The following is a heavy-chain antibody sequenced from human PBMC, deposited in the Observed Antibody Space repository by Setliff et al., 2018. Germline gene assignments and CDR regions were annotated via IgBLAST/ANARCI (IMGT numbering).Heavy chain of an antibody. CDR2: IDPSADYT. CDR3: ARDTLALKDITLFDY. CDR1: GYTFTGYY. V-gene: IGHV1-2*02. Sequence: ASVKVSCKASGYTFTGYYLHWVRQAPGQWLEWMGIIDPSADYTNYAQEFQGRVTLTRDASISTAYMELTGLRYDDTAIYYCARDTLALKDITLFDYWGQGTLVTVSS. D-gene: IGHD5-12*01. J-gene: IGHJ4*02.